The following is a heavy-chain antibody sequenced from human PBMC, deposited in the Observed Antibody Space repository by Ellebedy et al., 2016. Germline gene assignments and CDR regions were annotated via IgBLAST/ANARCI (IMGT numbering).Heavy chain of an antibody. Sequence: GGSLRLSXAASGFTFSEYWMSWVRQAPGKGLEWVANIRKDGDEKNYVGSVQGRFTISRDNAKKSLYLQMDSLRAEDTAVYSCARGSSNFYSGAFEIWGQGTVVTVSS. J-gene: IGHJ3*02. CDR3: ARGSSNFYSGAFEI. D-gene: IGHD4-11*01. CDR2: IRKDGDEK. V-gene: IGHV3-7*01. CDR1: GFTFSEYW.